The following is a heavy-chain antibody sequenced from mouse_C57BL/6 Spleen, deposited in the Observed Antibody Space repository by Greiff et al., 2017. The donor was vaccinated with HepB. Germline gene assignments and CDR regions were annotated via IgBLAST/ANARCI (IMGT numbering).Heavy chain of an antibody. D-gene: IGHD2-1*01. V-gene: IGHV1-50*01. CDR3: ARNGGNGYAMDY. J-gene: IGHJ4*01. CDR1: GYTFTSYW. CDR2: IDPSDSYT. Sequence: QVQLQQPGAELVKPGASVKLSCKASGYTFTSYWMQWVKQRPGQGLEWIGEIDPSDSYTNYNQKFKGKATLTVDTSSRTAYMQLSSLTSEDSAVYYCARNGGNGYAMDYWGHGTSVTVSS.